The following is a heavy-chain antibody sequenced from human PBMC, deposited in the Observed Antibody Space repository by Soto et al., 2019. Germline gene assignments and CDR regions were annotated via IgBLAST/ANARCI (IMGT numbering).Heavy chain of an antibody. CDR2: ISRYGDFT. J-gene: IGHJ4*02. CDR3: AKDRYLDHDSRGYLFDN. Sequence: EVQLLESGGDLIQPGGSPRLSCAASGFTFNIYAMAWVRQAPGKGLEWVSAISRYGDFTYYADSVEGRFTISRDNSKNTLYQQMNSLRAEDTALYYCAKDRYLDHDSRGYLFDNWGQGTLVTVSS. CDR1: GFTFNIYA. D-gene: IGHD3-22*01. V-gene: IGHV3-23*01.